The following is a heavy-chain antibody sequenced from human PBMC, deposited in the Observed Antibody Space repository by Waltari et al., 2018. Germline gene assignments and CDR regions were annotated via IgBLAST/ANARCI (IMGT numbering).Heavy chain of an antibody. CDR2: ISWNSGSI. D-gene: IGHD1-26*01. CDR1: GFTFDDYA. CDR3: AKDLLVGATLG. V-gene: IGHV3-9*01. Sequence: EVQLVESGGGLVQPGRSLRLSCAASGFTFDDYAMHWVRQAPGKGLEWVSGISWNSGSIGYADSVKGRFTISRDNAKNSLYLQMNSLRAEDTALYYCAKDLLVGATLGWGQGTLVTVSS. J-gene: IGHJ4*02.